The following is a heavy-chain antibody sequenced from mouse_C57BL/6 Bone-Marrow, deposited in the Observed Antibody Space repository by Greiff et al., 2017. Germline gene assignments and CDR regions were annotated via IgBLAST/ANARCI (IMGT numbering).Heavy chain of an antibody. D-gene: IGHD2-4*01. CDR2: ISYSGST. V-gene: IGHV3-1*01. J-gene: IGHJ3*01. CDR3: ARGLYYDYDGAY. CDR1: GYSITSGYD. Sequence: EVQLQQSGPGMVKPSQSLSLTCTVTGYSITSGYDWHWIRHFPGNKLEWMGYISYSGSTNYNPSLKSRISITHDTSKNHFFLKLNSVTTEDTATYYCARGLYYDYDGAYWGLGTLVTVSA.